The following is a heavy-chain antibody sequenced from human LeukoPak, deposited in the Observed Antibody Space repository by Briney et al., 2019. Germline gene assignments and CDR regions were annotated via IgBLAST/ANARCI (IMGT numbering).Heavy chain of an antibody. CDR3: ARDTLTGYSSSWLDY. CDR2: ISSSSSYI. Sequence: PGRSLRLSCAASGFTFSSYSMNWVRQAPGKGLEWVSSISSSSSYIYYADSAKGRFTISRDNAKNSLYLQMNSLRAEDTAVYYCARDTLTGYSSSWLDYWGQGTLVTVSS. J-gene: IGHJ4*02. CDR1: GFTFSSYS. D-gene: IGHD6-13*01. V-gene: IGHV3-21*01.